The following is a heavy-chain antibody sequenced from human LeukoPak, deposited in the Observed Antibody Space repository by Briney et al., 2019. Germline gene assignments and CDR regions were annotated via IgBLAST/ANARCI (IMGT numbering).Heavy chain of an antibody. CDR3: ARDLSGYLFDY. J-gene: IGHJ4*02. Sequence: GGSLRLSCAASGFTFSDYYMSWIRQAPGKGLEWVSYITNSGSTIYYADSVKGRFTISRDNAKNSLYLQMNSLRAEDTAVYYCARDLSGYLFDYWGQGTLVTVSS. V-gene: IGHV3-11*04. D-gene: IGHD5-12*01. CDR1: GFTFSDYY. CDR2: ITNSGSTI.